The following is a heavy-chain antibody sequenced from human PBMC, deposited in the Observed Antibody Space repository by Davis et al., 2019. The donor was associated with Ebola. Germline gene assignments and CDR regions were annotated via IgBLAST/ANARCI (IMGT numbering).Heavy chain of an antibody. CDR1: GFTFSGSA. CDR2: IRSKANSYAT. V-gene: IGHV3-73*01. CDR3: TLGCSSTSCPEDY. J-gene: IGHJ4*02. D-gene: IGHD2-2*01. Sequence: GESLKISCAASGFTFSGSAMHWVRQASGKGLEWVGRIRSKANSYATAYAASVKGRFTISRDDSKNTAYLQVNSLKTEDTAVYYCTLGCSSTSCPEDYWGQGTLVTVSS.